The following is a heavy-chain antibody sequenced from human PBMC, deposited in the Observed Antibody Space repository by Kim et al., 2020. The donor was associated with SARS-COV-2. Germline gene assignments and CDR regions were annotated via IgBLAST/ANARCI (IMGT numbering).Heavy chain of an antibody. CDR3: ASGYCSSTSCSEIDY. Sequence: ASVKVSCKASGYTFTSYYMHWVRQAPGQGLEWMGIINPSGGSTSYAQKFQGRVTMTRDTSTSTVYMELSSLRSEDTAVYYCASGYCSSTSCSEIDYWGQGTLVTVSS. CDR1: GYTFTSYY. CDR2: INPSGGST. V-gene: IGHV1-46*01. J-gene: IGHJ4*02. D-gene: IGHD2-2*01.